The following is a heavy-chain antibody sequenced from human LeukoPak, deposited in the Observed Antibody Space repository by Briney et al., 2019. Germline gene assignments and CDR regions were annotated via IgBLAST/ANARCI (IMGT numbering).Heavy chain of an antibody. CDR1: GGSISTYY. V-gene: IGHV4-59*01. D-gene: IGHD4-17*01. CDR3: ARGDYGDYTD. J-gene: IGHJ4*02. Sequence: NHSETLSLTCTVSGGSISTYYWSWIRQPPGKGLEWIGYIYYSGSTNYNPSLKSRVTISVDTSKNQFSLKLSSVTAADTAVYYCARGDYGDYTDWGQGTLVTVSS. CDR2: IYYSGST.